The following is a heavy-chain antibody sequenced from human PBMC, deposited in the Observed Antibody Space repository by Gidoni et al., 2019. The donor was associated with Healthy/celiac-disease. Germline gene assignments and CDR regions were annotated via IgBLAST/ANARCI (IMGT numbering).Heavy chain of an antibody. J-gene: IGHJ3*02. D-gene: IGHD3-3*01. CDR2: ISSSSSYI. V-gene: IGHV3-21*01. CDR3: ARDALDDFWSGYSDAFDI. Sequence: EVQLVESRVGMVKPGGSLRLSCASSGFTFSSYSLNWVRQAPGKGLEWVSSISSSSSYIYYADSVKGRFTISRDNAKNSLYLQMNSLRAEDTAVYYCARDALDDFWSGYSDAFDIWGQGTMVTVSS. CDR1: GFTFSSYS.